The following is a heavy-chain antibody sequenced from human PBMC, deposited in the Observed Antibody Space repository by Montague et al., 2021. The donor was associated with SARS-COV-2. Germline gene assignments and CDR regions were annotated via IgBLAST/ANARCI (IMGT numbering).Heavy chain of an antibody. Sequence: SETLSLTCTVSGVSVTDYYWSWIRRPPGKGLEWVGDVLYNKGTNFNPSLKSRVAISVDTSKNQFSLRLTSVTAADTAFYYCVRHSHYDGLNGSPDFWDQGTLVTVSS. CDR3: VRHSHYDGLNGSPDF. J-gene: IGHJ4*02. V-gene: IGHV4-59*08. D-gene: IGHD3-9*01. CDR2: VLYNKGT. CDR1: GVSVTDYY.